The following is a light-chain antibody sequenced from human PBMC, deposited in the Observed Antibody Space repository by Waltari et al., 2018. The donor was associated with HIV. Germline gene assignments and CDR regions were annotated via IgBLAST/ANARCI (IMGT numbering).Light chain of an antibody. CDR2: GDT. Sequence: QSMLAQPPSVSGTPGQRVIISCSGGSSNIGKNIVNWYQQFPGTAPNLVIYGDTQRPSGIPERFSGSSSGTTVTLTISGVQAEDEADYYCQSADSSGTYVFGNGTKVTVL. V-gene: IGLV1-44*01. CDR3: QSADSSGTYV. J-gene: IGLJ1*01. CDR1: SSNIGKNI.